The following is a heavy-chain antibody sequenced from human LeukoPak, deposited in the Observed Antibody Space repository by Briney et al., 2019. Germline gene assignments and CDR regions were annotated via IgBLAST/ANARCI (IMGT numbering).Heavy chain of an antibody. V-gene: IGHV4-39*01. D-gene: IGHD4-17*01. CDR2: IYHSGST. CDR3: ARIKERNYGDLPRWFDP. CDR1: GGSISSSSYY. J-gene: IGHJ5*02. Sequence: KPSETLSLTCTVSGGSISSSSYYWGWIRQPPGKGLEWIGSIYHSGSTYYNPSLKSRVTISVDTSKNQFSLKLSSVTAADTAVYYCARIKERNYGDLPRWFDPWGQGTLVTVSS.